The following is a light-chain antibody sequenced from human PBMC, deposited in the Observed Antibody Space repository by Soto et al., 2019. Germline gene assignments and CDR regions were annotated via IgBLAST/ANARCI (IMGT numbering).Light chain of an antibody. V-gene: IGKV1-33*01. Sequence: DIQMTQSPSSLSASVGDRVTITCQASQDISNYLNWYQQKPGKAPKLLIYDASNLETGVPSRFSRSGSGTDFTFTISRLQPEDLATYYCPQYDNLPTTLGQGTKLEIK. J-gene: IGKJ2*01. CDR1: QDISNY. CDR2: DAS. CDR3: PQYDNLPTT.